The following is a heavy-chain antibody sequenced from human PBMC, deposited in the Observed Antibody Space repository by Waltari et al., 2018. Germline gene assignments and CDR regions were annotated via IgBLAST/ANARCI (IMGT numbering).Heavy chain of an antibody. CDR3: ARDSTGFLYYYHGMDV. CDR1: GFSFKTFG. D-gene: IGHD3-9*01. J-gene: IGHJ6*02. CDR2: IWYDGSKE. V-gene: IGHV3-33*01. Sequence: QLVESGGGVVQPGGSLTLFCAAAGFSFKTFGMHWVRQAPGKGLEWVAVIWYDGSKEYYVESVKGRFTISRDNSKNTLYLQMSSLRVEDTAVYYCARDSTGFLYYYHGMDVWGQGTTVTVSS.